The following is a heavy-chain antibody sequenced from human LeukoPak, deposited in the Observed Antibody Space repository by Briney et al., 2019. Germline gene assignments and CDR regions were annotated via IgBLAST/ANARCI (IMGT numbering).Heavy chain of an antibody. CDR2: ISSSSSYI. Sequence: PGGSLRLSCAASGFTFSSYSMNWVRQAPGKGLEWVSSISSSSSYIYYADSVKGRFTISRDNAKNSLYLQMNSLRAEDTAVYYCARDDSYGLGGAFDIWGQGTMVTVSS. CDR1: GFTFSSYS. CDR3: ARDDSYGLGGAFDI. J-gene: IGHJ3*02. V-gene: IGHV3-21*01. D-gene: IGHD5-18*01.